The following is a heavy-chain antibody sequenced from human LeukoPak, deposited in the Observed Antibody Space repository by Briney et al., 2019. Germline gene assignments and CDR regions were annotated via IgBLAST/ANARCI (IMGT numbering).Heavy chain of an antibody. Sequence: SETLSLTCTVSGGSISSGDYYWSWIRQPPGKGLEWIGYIYYSGSTYYNPSLKSRVTISVDTSMNQFSLKLSSVTAADTAVYYCASIYCSSTSCYGFDYWGQGTLVTVSS. D-gene: IGHD2-2*01. CDR2: IYYSGST. V-gene: IGHV4-30-4*01. J-gene: IGHJ4*02. CDR1: GGSISSGDYY. CDR3: ASIYCSSTSCYGFDY.